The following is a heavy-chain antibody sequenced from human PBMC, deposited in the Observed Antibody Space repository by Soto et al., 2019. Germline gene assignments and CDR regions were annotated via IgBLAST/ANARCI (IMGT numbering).Heavy chain of an antibody. V-gene: IGHV1-8*01. CDR3: AGGGHHDYDILTGYQTAYYGMDV. J-gene: IGHJ6*02. CDR2: TNPNSGNT. D-gene: IGHD3-9*01. CDR1: GYTFTNYD. Sequence: QVQLVQSGAEVKKPGASVKVSCKASGYTFTNYDINWVRQATGQGLEWMGWTNPNSGNTGYAQKFQVRVTMTWNTYISTAYMELNSLRSEDTGVYHCAGGGHHDYDILTGYQTAYYGMDVWGQGTTVIVSS.